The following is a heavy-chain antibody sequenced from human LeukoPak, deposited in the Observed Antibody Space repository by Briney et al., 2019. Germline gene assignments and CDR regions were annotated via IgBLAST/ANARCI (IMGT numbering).Heavy chain of an antibody. V-gene: IGHV3-30*18. Sequence: GGSLRLSCAASGFTFSSYAMSWVRQAPGKGLEWVAVISYDGRNKHYADSVKGRFTISRVNSKNTLYLQMNSLTAEDTAMYYCAKDAQVRGVINGFDYWGQGTLVTVSS. CDR2: ISYDGRNK. CDR1: GFTFSSYA. J-gene: IGHJ4*02. CDR3: AKDAQVRGVINGFDY. D-gene: IGHD3-10*01.